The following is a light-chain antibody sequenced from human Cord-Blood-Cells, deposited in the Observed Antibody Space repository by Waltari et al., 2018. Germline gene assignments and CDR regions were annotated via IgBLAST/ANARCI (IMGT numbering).Light chain of an antibody. CDR3: LQGYSNPRT. V-gene: IGKV1-39*01. J-gene: IGKJ2*02. CDR2: AAS. Sequence: DIQMTQSPSSLSASVGDRVTITCRASQSIRSYLEWYQQKPGKAPKLLIYAASSLQSGVPSRFSGSGSGTDFTLTISSLQPEDFATYYCLQGYSNPRTFGQGTKVEIK. CDR1: QSIRSY.